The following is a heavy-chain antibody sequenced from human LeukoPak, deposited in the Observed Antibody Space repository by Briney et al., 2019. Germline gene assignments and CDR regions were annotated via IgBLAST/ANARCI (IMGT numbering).Heavy chain of an antibody. CDR3: ARDHYYDSSGLSLYAFDI. V-gene: IGHV3-74*01. CDR2: INSDGSST. CDR1: GFTFSSYW. D-gene: IGHD3-22*01. J-gene: IGHJ3*02. Sequence: PGGSLRLSCAASGFTFSSYWMHWVRQAPGKGLVWVSRINSDGSSTSYADSVKGRFTISRDNAKNTLYLQMNSLRAEDTAVYYCARDHYYDSSGLSLYAFDIWGQGTMVTVSS.